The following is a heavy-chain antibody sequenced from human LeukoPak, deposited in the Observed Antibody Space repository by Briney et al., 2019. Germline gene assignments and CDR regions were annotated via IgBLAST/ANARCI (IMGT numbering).Heavy chain of an antibody. CDR1: GYTLTELS. V-gene: IGHV1-24*01. D-gene: IGHD2-15*01. Sequence: ASVKVSCKVSGYTLTELSMHWVRQAPGKGLEWMGGFDPEDGETIYAQKFQGRVTMTEDTSTDTAYMELSSLRSDDTAVYYCARDVVVVVAATDKSYGMDVWGQGTTVTVSS. CDR2: FDPEDGET. CDR3: ARDVVVVVAATDKSYGMDV. J-gene: IGHJ6*02.